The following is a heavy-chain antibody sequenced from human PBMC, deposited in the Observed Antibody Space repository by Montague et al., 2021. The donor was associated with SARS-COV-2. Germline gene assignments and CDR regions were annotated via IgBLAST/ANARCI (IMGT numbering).Heavy chain of an antibody. V-gene: IGHV3-20*04. J-gene: IGHJ4*02. Sequence: SLRLSCAASGFTFTDYTMNWVRQVPGKGLEWVSGINWNGGDTGYADSVKGRFTISRDNAKNSLYLQMNSLRDEDTAFYYCARDDYDILTGPFDYWGQGTLVTVSS. CDR2: INWNGGDT. CDR3: ARDDYDILTGPFDY. D-gene: IGHD3-9*01. CDR1: GFTFTDYT.